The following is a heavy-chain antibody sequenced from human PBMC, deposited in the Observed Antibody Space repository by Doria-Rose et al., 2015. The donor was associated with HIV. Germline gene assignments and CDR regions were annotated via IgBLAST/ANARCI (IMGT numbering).Heavy chain of an antibody. V-gene: IGHV4-34*01. J-gene: IGHJ6*02. D-gene: IGHD1-1*01. Sequence: QVQLQQWGAGLVKPSETLSLTCAVFGGSFSGYYWSWIRQPPGEGLEWIGEITHSGSTNYKPYLKSRVTISVDTFKNLFSLELSSVTAADTAVYYCARGLLRGGWNDVDYYYGMDVWGRGTTVTVSS. CDR1: GGSFSGYY. CDR2: ITHSGST. CDR3: ARGLLRGGWNDVDYYYGMDV.